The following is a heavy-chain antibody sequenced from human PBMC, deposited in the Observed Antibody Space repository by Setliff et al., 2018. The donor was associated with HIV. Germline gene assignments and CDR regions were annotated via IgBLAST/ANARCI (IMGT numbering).Heavy chain of an antibody. J-gene: IGHJ6*03. V-gene: IGHV1-69*13. CDR2: IIPMFGSA. Sequence: SVKVSCKASGGRFSGYAMSWVRQAPGQGLEWMGGIIPMFGSANYAQKFQGRVTITADGSTRTVYMVLSSLGSEDTAVYYCARGTDGDYYYYMDVWGKGTTVTVSS. CDR3: ARGTDGDYYYYMDV. D-gene: IGHD3-10*01. CDR1: GGRFSGYA.